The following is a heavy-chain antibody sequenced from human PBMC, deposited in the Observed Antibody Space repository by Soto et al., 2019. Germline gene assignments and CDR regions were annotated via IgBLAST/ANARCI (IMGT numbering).Heavy chain of an antibody. Sequence: QVQLQQWGAGLLKPSETLSLTCGVYGGSLSGSYWSWIRQTPGKGLEWIGSINHRGPINYNPSLRSRVTISIDTSKNEFSLRLTSVTAADTAMYYCATGGGFVESRMVWFDPWGQGTLVTVSS. V-gene: IGHV4-34*01. D-gene: IGHD2-8*01. CDR2: INHRGPI. J-gene: IGHJ5*02. CDR3: ATGGGFVESRMVWFDP. CDR1: GGSLSGSY.